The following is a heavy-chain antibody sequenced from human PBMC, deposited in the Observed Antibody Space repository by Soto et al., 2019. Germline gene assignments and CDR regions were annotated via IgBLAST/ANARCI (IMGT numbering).Heavy chain of an antibody. CDR2: IYHSGST. Sequence: QLQLQESGSGLVKPSQTLSLTCAVSGGSISSGGYSWSWIRQPPGKGLEWIGYIYHSGSTYYNPSLKSRVTISVDRSKNQFSLKLSSVTAADTAVYYCARERQGGYSYGSDAFDIWGQGTMVTVSS. CDR1: GGSISSGGYS. D-gene: IGHD5-18*01. CDR3: ARERQGGYSYGSDAFDI. J-gene: IGHJ3*02. V-gene: IGHV4-30-2*01.